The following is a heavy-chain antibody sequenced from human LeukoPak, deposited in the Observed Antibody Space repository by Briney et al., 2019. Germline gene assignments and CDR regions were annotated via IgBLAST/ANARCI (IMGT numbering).Heavy chain of an antibody. CDR3: AREDGDYPYYFDY. CDR1: GFTFSSYG. CDR2: IWYDGSNK. Sequence: GGSQRLSCAASGFTFSSYGMHWVRQAPGKGLEWVAVIWYDGSNKYYADSVKGRFTISRDNSKNTLYLQMNSLRAEDTAVYYCAREDGDYPYYFDYWGQGTLVTVSS. J-gene: IGHJ4*02. D-gene: IGHD4-17*01. V-gene: IGHV3-33*01.